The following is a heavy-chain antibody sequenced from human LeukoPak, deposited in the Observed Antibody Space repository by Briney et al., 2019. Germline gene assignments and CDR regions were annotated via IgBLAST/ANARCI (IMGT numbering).Heavy chain of an antibody. CDR2: VSSSSSNI. CDR1: GFTFSTYT. Sequence: GGSLRLSCAASGFTFSTYTMNWVRQAPGKGLEWVSSVSSSSSNIYYADSVKGRFTISRDNAMNSVYLQMNSLRVEDTAVYYCARGYQRPDYWGQGTLITVSS. CDR3: ARGYQRPDY. D-gene: IGHD2-2*01. J-gene: IGHJ4*02. V-gene: IGHV3-21*01.